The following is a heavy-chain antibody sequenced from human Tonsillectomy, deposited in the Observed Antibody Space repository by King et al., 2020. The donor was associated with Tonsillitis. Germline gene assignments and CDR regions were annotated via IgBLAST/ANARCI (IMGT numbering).Heavy chain of an antibody. D-gene: IGHD2-2*01. CDR1: GISISNNY. J-gene: IGHJ6*03. CDR2: IHDSGTT. CDR3: ARAPNLGYCRSTSCYNYYYYMDI. V-gene: IGHV4-59*01. Sequence: VQLQESGPGLVKPWETLSLTCAVTGISISNNYWSWIRQPPGKGLEWIGYIHDSGTTNYNPSRKSRVTISVDTSKNQFSLKLSSVTAADTAVYYCARAPNLGYCRSTSCYNYYYYMDIWGKGATVTVSS.